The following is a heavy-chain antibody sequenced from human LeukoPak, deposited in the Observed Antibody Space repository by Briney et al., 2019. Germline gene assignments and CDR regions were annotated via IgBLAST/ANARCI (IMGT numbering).Heavy chain of an antibody. Sequence: SETLSLTCTVSGDSISSSTYYWGWIRQSPGKGLEWLGNIYYSGSTYYSPSLKSRVTISVDTSKDQFSLNLTSVTAADTAVYYCARRCGSTSCYLYWGQGTLVTVSS. CDR2: IYYSGST. J-gene: IGHJ4*02. V-gene: IGHV4-39*01. D-gene: IGHD2-2*01. CDR3: ARRCGSTSCYLY. CDR1: GDSISSSTYY.